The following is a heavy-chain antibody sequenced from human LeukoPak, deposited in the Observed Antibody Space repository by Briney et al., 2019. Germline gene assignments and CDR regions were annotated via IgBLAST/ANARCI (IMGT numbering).Heavy chain of an antibody. CDR1: GFTFSSYA. V-gene: IGHV3-23*01. CDR2: ISGSGGST. CDR3: AKDRDYYDRTYYFDY. D-gene: IGHD3-22*01. J-gene: IGHJ4*02. Sequence: PGGSLRPSCAASGFTFSSYAMSWVRQAPGKGLEWVSAISGSGGSTYYADSVKGRFTISRDNSKNTLYLQMNSLRAEDTAVYYCAKDRDYYDRTYYFDYWGQGTLVTVSS.